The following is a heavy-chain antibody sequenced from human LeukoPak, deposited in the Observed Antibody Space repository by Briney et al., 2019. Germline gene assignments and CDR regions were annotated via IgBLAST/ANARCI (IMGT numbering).Heavy chain of an antibody. CDR1: GGSLSSSSYY. D-gene: IGHD6-19*01. J-gene: IGHJ4*02. CDR2: IYYSGST. V-gene: IGHV4-39*01. CDR3: AGTEISGWLDY. Sequence: SETLSLTCTVSGGSLSSSSYYWGWICPPPGEGVERVGGIYYSGSTSYTPSLKSRVTIYVHTSKNQFSLKLSSVTAADTAVYYCAGTEISGWLDYWGQGTLVIVSS.